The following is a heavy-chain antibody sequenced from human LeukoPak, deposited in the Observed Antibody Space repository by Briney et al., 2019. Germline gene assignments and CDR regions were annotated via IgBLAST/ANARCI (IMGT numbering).Heavy chain of an antibody. V-gene: IGHV1-18*01. Sequence: ASVKVSCKASGYTFTSYGISWVRQAPGQGLEWMGWISAYNGNTNYAQKLQGRVTMTTDTSTSTAYMELRSLRSDDTAVYCCARGSWIQLPADAFDIWGQGTMVTVSS. J-gene: IGHJ3*02. CDR1: GYTFTSYG. D-gene: IGHD5-18*01. CDR3: ARGSWIQLPADAFDI. CDR2: ISAYNGNT.